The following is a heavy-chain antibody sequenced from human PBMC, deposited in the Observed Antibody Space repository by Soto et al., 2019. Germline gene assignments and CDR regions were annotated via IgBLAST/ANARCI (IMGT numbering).Heavy chain of an antibody. Sequence: QVQLVESGGGVVQPGRSLRLSCAASGFTFSSYGMHWVRQAPGKGLEWVAVISYDGSNKYYADSVKGRFTISRDNSKNTLYLQMNSLRAEDTAVYYCAKDLITMVRGVTYYYYYGMDVWGQGTTVTVSS. CDR1: GFTFSSYG. V-gene: IGHV3-30*18. D-gene: IGHD3-10*01. CDR2: ISYDGSNK. J-gene: IGHJ6*02. CDR3: AKDLITMVRGVTYYYYYGMDV.